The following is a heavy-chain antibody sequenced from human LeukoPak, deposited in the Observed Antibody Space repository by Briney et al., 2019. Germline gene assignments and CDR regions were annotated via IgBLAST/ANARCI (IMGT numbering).Heavy chain of an antibody. CDR3: ARRLVLRAAFDI. V-gene: IGHV4-34*01. Sequence: SETLSLTCAVYGGSFSGYYWSWIRQPPGKGLEWIGEINHSGSTNYNPSLKSRVTISVDTSKNQFSLKLSSVTAGETAVYYCARRLVLRAAFDILGQGTMVTVSS. CDR1: GGSFSGYY. CDR2: INHSGST. D-gene: IGHD3-3*01. J-gene: IGHJ3*02.